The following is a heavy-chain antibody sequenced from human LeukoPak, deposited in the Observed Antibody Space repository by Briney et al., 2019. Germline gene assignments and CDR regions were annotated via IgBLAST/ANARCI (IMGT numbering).Heavy chain of an antibody. V-gene: IGHV4-39*01. CDR2: IHNSGST. J-gene: IGHJ4*02. Sequence: SETLSLTCTVSGGSINSDTYYWGWIRQPPGQGLEWIGSIHNSGSTYYNPSLKSRVTMSIDMANNQFSLKLRSVTAADTAVYFCARRTRHGDYLDYWGQGTQLTVSS. CDR1: GGSINSDTYY. D-gene: IGHD4-17*01. CDR3: ARRTRHGDYLDY.